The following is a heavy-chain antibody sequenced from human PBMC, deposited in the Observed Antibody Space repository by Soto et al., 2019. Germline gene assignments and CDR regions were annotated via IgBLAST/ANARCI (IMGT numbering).Heavy chain of an antibody. CDR3: AVGRHKTSGSNTWFDP. CDR2: ISDTGGGT. D-gene: IGHD3-22*01. V-gene: IGHV3-23*01. J-gene: IGHJ5*02. CDR1: GVTFSSYA. Sequence: GGSLRLSCAASGVTFSSYAMNWVRQAPGKGLEWVSTISDTGGGTFYAGSVKGRFTISRDNSKNTLYLQMHRLRADDSAIYFCAVGRHKTSGSNTWFDPWGRGTQVTVSS.